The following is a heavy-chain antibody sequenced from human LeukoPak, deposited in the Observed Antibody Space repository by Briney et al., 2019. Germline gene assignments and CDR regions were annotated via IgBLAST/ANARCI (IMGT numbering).Heavy chain of an antibody. D-gene: IGHD3-9*01. CDR3: ARMNDILTGSPLEGYFDL. CDR2: IYHSGST. CDR1: GGSITNNNW. V-gene: IGHV4-4*02. Sequence: PSGTLSLTCAVSGGSITNNNWWSWVRQPPGKGLEWIGEIYHSGSTNYNPSLKSRVTISVDKSKNQFSLKLSSVTAADTAVYYCARMNDILTGSPLEGYFDLWGRGTLVTVSS. J-gene: IGHJ2*01.